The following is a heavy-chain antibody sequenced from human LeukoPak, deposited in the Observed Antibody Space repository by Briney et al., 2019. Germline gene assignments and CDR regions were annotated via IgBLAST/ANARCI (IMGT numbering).Heavy chain of an antibody. Sequence: GGSLRLFCAASGFTFRTYAMSWVRQTPGKGLGWVSAINNDGDNTYYADSVKGRFSVSRDNSKNTLHLQLNSLRAEDTAKYYCAPQLGYCSGGSSYFTSWGQGTLVTVSS. CDR1: GFTFRTYA. CDR3: APQLGYCSGGSSYFTS. CDR2: INNDGDNT. D-gene: IGHD2-15*01. J-gene: IGHJ5*02. V-gene: IGHV3-23*01.